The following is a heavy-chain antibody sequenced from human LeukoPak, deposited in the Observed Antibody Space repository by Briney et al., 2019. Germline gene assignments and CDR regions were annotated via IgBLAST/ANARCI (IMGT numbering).Heavy chain of an antibody. CDR3: AREELEGTDLDWYFDL. CDR2: IYYSGST. CDR1: GGSISSGDYY. V-gene: IGHV4-30-4*01. D-gene: IGHD1-26*01. J-gene: IGHJ2*01. Sequence: PSQTLSLTCTVSGGSISSGDYYWSWIRQPPGKGLEWIGYIYYSGSTYYNPSLKSRVTISVDTSKNQFSLKLSSVTAADTAVYYCAREELEGTDLDWYFDLWGRGTLVTVSS.